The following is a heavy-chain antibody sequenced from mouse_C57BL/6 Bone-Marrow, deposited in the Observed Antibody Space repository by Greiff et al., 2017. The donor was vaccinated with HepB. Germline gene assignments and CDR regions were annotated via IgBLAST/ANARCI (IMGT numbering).Heavy chain of an antibody. D-gene: IGHD1-1*01. J-gene: IGHJ1*03. Sequence: EVQVVESEGGLVQPGSSMKLSCTASGFTFSDYYMAWVRQVPEKGLEWVANINYDGSSTYYLDSLKSRFIISRDNAKNILYLQMSSLKSEDTATYYCARYYYGSPGFDVWGTGTTVTVSS. CDR1: GFTFSDYY. CDR3: ARYYYGSPGFDV. CDR2: INYDGSST. V-gene: IGHV5-16*01.